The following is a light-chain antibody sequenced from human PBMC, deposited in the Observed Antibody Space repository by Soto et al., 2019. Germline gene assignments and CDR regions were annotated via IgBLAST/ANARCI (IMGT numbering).Light chain of an antibody. J-gene: IGKJ1*01. CDR2: DAS. V-gene: IGKV1-5*01. Sequence: DIQMTQSPSTLSASVGDRVTITCWASQSISSWLAWYQQKPGKAPKLLIYDASSLESGVPSRFSGSGSGTEFTLTISSLQPDDFATYYCQQYKWGTFGQGTKVEIK. CDR3: QQYKWGT. CDR1: QSISSW.